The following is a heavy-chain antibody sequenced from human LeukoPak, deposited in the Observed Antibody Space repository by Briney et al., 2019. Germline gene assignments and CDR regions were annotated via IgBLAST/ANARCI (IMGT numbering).Heavy chain of an antibody. V-gene: IGHV4-38-2*02. J-gene: IGHJ6*03. CDR2: IYHSGST. Sequence: SETLSLTCSVSGYSISSDYYWGWIRQPPGKGLEWIGSIYHSGSTYYNASLKSRVTISVDTSKNQFSLKLSSVTAADTAVYYCARVYYDGYYYYYYMDVWGKGTTVTVSS. D-gene: IGHD3-22*01. CDR1: GYSISSDYY. CDR3: ARVYYDGYYYYYYMDV.